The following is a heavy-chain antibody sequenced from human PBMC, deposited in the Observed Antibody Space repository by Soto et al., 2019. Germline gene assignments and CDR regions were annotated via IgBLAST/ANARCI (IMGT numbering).Heavy chain of an antibody. CDR3: ARIYGSGTLHYFDY. Sequence: QVQLQESGPGLVKPSQTLSLTCLVSGGSISSGGYYWSWIRQHPVKGLEWIGYIYYSGSTYYNSSLKSRVTIAGDTSKNQFSLRLSSVTAADTAVYYCARIYGSGTLHYFDYWGQGTLVTVSS. V-gene: IGHV4-31*03. CDR1: GGSISSGGYY. J-gene: IGHJ4*02. D-gene: IGHD3-10*01. CDR2: IYYSGST.